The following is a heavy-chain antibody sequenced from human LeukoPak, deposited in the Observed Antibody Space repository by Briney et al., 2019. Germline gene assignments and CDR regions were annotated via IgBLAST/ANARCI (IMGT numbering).Heavy chain of an antibody. CDR2: MNPNSGNT. D-gene: IGHD6-19*01. V-gene: IGHV1-8*02. CDR3: AMSSGWYARPDIYYYGMDV. Sequence: ASVKVSCKASGYTFTGYYMHWVRQATGQGLEWMGWMNPNSGNTGYAQKFQGRVTMTRNTSISTAYMELSSLRSEDTAVYYCAMSSGWYARPDIYYYGMDVWGQGTTVTVSS. J-gene: IGHJ6*02. CDR1: GYTFTGYY.